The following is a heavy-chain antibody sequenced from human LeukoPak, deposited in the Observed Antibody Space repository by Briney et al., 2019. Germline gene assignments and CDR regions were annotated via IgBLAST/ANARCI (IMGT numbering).Heavy chain of an antibody. CDR1: GYTFTGYY. V-gene: IGHV1-2*02. Sequence: ASVKVSCKASGYTFTGYYIHWVRQAPGQGLEWMGCINPNSGGTNYAQNFQGRVTMTRDTSISTAYMELSRLRSDDTAVYYCARDGTTRAFYYMDVWGKGTTVTVSS. CDR3: ARDGTTRAFYYMDV. CDR2: INPNSGGT. D-gene: IGHD1-14*01. J-gene: IGHJ6*03.